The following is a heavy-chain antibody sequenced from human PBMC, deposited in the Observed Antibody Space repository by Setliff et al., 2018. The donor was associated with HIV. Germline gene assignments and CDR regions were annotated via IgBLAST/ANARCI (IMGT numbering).Heavy chain of an antibody. CDR3: ATIWMRGAYFDY. CDR1: GFSFSTYG. D-gene: IGHD3-3*01. V-gene: IGHV3-30*02. J-gene: IGHJ4*02. Sequence: GGSLRLSCAASGFSFSTYGMHWVRQTPGKGLEWVAFIQSDGSNKYYGDSVKGRFTISRDNRKNSLYLQMNSLRTEDTALYYCATIWMRGAYFDYWGQGTLVTVSS. CDR2: IQSDGSNK.